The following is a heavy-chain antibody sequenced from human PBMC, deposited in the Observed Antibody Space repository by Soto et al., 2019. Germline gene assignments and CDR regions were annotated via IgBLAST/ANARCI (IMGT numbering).Heavy chain of an antibody. Sequence: QVQLQESGPGLVKPSETLSLTCTVSGGSISSYYWSWIRQPPGKGLEWIGYIYYSGSTNYNPSLTSRVTISVDTSKNQFSLKLSSVTAADTAVYYCARRGAHWYFDLWGRGTLVTVSS. J-gene: IGHJ2*01. CDR2: IYYSGST. D-gene: IGHD3-16*01. V-gene: IGHV4-59*08. CDR3: ARRGAHWYFDL. CDR1: GGSISSYY.